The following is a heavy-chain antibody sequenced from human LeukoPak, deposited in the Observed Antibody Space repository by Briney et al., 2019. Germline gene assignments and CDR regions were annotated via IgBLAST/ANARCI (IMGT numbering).Heavy chain of an antibody. CDR1: GGSISGYY. Sequence: PSETLSLTCTVSGGSISGYYWSWIRQPAGKGLEWIGHIYTSGTTTYNPSLRSRVTMSVDTSKNQFSLKLSSVTAADTAVYYCARRQYYGSGSPNYYYYGMDVWGQGTTVTVSS. CDR2: IYTSGTT. CDR3: ARRQYYGSGSPNYYYYGMDV. J-gene: IGHJ6*02. V-gene: IGHV4-4*07. D-gene: IGHD3-10*01.